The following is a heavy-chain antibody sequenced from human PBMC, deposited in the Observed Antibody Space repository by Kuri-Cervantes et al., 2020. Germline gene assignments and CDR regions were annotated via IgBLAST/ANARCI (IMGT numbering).Heavy chain of an antibody. CDR1: GYTLTELS. V-gene: IGHV1-24*01. J-gene: IGHJ3*02. D-gene: IGHD6-19*01. CDR3: ARDPYSSGWSPGAFDI. Sequence: ASVKVSCKVSGYTLTELSMHWVRQAPGKGLEWMGGFDPEDGETIYAQKFQGRVTMTEDTSTDTAYMELSSLRSEDTAVYYCARDPYSSGWSPGAFDIWGQGTMVTVSS. CDR2: FDPEDGET.